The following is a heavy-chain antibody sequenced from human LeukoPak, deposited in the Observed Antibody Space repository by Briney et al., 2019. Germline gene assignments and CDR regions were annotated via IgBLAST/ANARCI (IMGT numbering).Heavy chain of an antibody. CDR3: ARFAVHRRIAVDGQFGLDY. Sequence: TSVKVSCKASGYTFTSYDINWVRQATGQGLEWMGWMNPNSGNTGYAQKFQGRVTMTRDTSTSTVYMELSSLRSEDTAVYYCARFAVHRRIAVDGQFGLDYWGQGTLVTVSS. D-gene: IGHD6-19*01. CDR2: MNPNSGNT. J-gene: IGHJ4*02. V-gene: IGHV1-8*01. CDR1: GYTFTSYD.